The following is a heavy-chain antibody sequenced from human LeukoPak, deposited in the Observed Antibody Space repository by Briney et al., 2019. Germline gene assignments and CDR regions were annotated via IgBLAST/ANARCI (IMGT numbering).Heavy chain of an antibody. CDR1: GGSISSYY. CDR2: VYFSGNT. CDR3: ARDNWNYGSSMDV. V-gene: IGHV4-59*01. J-gene: IGHJ6*02. D-gene: IGHD1-7*01. Sequence: SETLSLTCTVPGGSISSYYWSWIRQPPGKGLEWIGYVYFSGNTNYNPSLKSRVTISVDTSKNQFSLKLSSVTAADTAVYHCARDNWNYGSSMDVWGQGTTVTVSS.